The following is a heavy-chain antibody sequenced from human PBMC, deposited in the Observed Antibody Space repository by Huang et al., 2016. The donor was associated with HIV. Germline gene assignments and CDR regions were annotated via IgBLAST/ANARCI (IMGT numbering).Heavy chain of an antibody. CDR1: GYTFSSNY. V-gene: IGHV1-46*01. CDR2: INPGDNSK. D-gene: IGHD3-16*01. J-gene: IGHJ5*02. Sequence: VQLVQSGAAEKKPGASVKVSCKASGYTFSSNYIHWVRQAPGLGFEWMGIINPGDNSKTFAPKFRGRLTMTRDTSTSTVYMELNSLTSHDTAVYYCARSGGAYTDNWFDHWGQGTLVTVSS. CDR3: ARSGGAYTDNWFDH.